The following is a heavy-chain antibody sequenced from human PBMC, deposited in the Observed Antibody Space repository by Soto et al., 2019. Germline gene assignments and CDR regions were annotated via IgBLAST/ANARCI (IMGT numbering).Heavy chain of an antibody. J-gene: IGHJ6*02. Sequence: QVQLVQSGAEVKKPGSSVKVSCKASGGTFSSYAISWVRQAPGQGLEWMGGFIPMFNRPHSARKFQGRVTNTADESTSTAYKDLSSLRSEDTAVYYCARGQFHHVSNYYYALDVWGQGTTVTVSS. CDR1: GGTFSSYA. V-gene: IGHV1-69*01. CDR2: FIPMFNRP. CDR3: ARGQFHHVSNYYYALDV. D-gene: IGHD6-19*01.